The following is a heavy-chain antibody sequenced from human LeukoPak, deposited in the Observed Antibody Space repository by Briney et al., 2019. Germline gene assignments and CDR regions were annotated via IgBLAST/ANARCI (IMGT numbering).Heavy chain of an antibody. CDR1: GGSISSSPYY. CDR3: AKGAGGFSYYNWFDP. V-gene: IGHV4-39*07. Sequence: SETLSLTCTVSGGSISSSPYYWGWIRQPPGKGLEWIGSVYYSGTTHYNPSLESRVTISVDTSKNQFSLKLASVTAADTAIYYCAKGAGGFSYYNWFDPWGQGTLVTVSS. CDR2: VYYSGTT. J-gene: IGHJ5*02. D-gene: IGHD5-18*01.